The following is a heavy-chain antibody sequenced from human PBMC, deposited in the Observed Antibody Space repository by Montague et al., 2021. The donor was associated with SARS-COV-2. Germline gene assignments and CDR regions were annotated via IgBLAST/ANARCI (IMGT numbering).Heavy chain of an antibody. Sequence: PALVKPTQTLTLTCTFSGFSLSTSGMCVSWIRQPPGKALEWLARXDWDDDKYYSTSLKTRLTISKDTSKNQVVLTMTNMDPVDTATYYCTRTTMITFGGVIVPFDYWGQGTLVTVSS. V-gene: IGHV2-70*11. J-gene: IGHJ4*02. CDR3: TRTTMITFGGVIVPFDY. D-gene: IGHD3-16*02. CDR2: XDWDDDK. CDR1: GFSLSTSGMC.